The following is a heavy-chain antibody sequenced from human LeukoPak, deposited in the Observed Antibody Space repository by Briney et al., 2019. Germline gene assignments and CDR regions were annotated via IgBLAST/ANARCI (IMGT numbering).Heavy chain of an antibody. CDR3: ARDTYYYGSGSYYRPLDY. V-gene: IGHV4-4*07. D-gene: IGHD3-10*01. J-gene: IGHJ4*02. CDR1: GGSISRYY. Sequence: PSETLSLTCTVSGGSISRYYWSLIRQPARKGLEWIGRIYTSGSTNYNPSLKSRVTMSVDTSKNQFSLKLSSVTAAGTAVYYGARDTYYYGSGSYYRPLDYWGQGTLVTVSS. CDR2: IYTSGST.